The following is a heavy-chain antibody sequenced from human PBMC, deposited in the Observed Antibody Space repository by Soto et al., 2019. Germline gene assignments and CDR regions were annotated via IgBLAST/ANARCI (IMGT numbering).Heavy chain of an antibody. Sequence: EVQLLESGGGLVQPGGSLRLSCAASGFTFSSYAMSWVRQAPGKGLEWVSAISGSGGSTYYADSVKGRFTISRDNSKNTLYLQMNSLRAEDTAVYYCATRDTAMVLYYYYYGMDVWGQGTTVTVSS. CDR1: GFTFSSYA. J-gene: IGHJ6*02. V-gene: IGHV3-23*01. CDR3: ATRDTAMVLYYYYYGMDV. D-gene: IGHD5-18*01. CDR2: ISGSGGST.